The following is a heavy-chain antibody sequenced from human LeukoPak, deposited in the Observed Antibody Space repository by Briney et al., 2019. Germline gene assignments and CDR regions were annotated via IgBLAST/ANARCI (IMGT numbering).Heavy chain of an antibody. D-gene: IGHD2-15*01. CDR3: AKGRLVVVAADAFDI. CDR1: GFTFSSYA. V-gene: IGHV3-30*04. J-gene: IGHJ3*02. Sequence: GGSLRLSCAASGFTFSSYAMHWVRQAPGKGLEWVAAISYDGSNKYSADSVKGRFTISRDNAKNTLYLQMNSLRAEDTALYYCAKGRLVVVAADAFDIWGQGTMVTVSS. CDR2: ISYDGSNK.